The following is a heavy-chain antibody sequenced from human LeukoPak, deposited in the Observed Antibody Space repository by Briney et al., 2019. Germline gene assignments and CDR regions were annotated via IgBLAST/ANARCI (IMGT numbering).Heavy chain of an antibody. CDR2: INQDGSQK. Sequence: GGSLRLSCAASGFTFSSYWMSWVRQAPGEGLEWVANINQDGSQKYYVDSVKGRFTISRDNAKNSLYLQMNSLRAEDTAVYYCASEYSSSSHYFDYWGQGTLSPSPQ. J-gene: IGHJ4*02. CDR3: ASEYSSSSHYFDY. V-gene: IGHV3-7*01. CDR1: GFTFSSYW. D-gene: IGHD6-6*01.